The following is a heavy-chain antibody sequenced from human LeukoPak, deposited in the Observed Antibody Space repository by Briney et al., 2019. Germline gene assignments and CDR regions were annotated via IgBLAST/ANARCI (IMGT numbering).Heavy chain of an antibody. Sequence: PGGSLRLSCAASGFTFSNYWMSWVRQAPGNGLEWVANTKQDETEKHYADSVKGRFTISRDNAQNSLYLQMNSLRAEDTAVYFCARNRQWLLADYWGQGTVVTVSS. V-gene: IGHV3-7*03. CDR3: ARNRQWLLADY. D-gene: IGHD3-22*01. J-gene: IGHJ4*02. CDR1: GFTFSNYW. CDR2: TKQDETEK.